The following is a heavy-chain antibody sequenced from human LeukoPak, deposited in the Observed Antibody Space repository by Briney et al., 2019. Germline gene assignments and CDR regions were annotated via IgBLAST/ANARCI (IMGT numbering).Heavy chain of an antibody. Sequence: GGSLRLSCAASGFTFSNYVMSWVRQAPGKGLEWVSSTNRRGDDNYYADSVKGRFTISRDNAKNSLYLQMYSLRVEDTAVYYCAREGSIVPHQDLDYWGQGTLVTVSS. D-gene: IGHD2-8*01. CDR2: TNRRGDDN. CDR3: AREGSIVPHQDLDY. V-gene: IGHV3-21*01. J-gene: IGHJ4*02. CDR1: GFTFSNYV.